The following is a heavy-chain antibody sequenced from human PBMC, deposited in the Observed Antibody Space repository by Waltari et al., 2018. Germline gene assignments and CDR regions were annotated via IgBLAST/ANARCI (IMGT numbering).Heavy chain of an antibody. V-gene: IGHV4-39*07. Sequence: QLQLQESGPGLVKPSETLSLTCTVSGGSISSSSYYWGWIRQPPGKGLEWIGRIYYSGSTYYNPSLKSRVTIAVDTAKNQFSLKLSSVTAADTAVYYCARDWGGCSSTSCYWGNWGQGTLVTVSS. CDR1: GGSISSSSYY. J-gene: IGHJ4*02. D-gene: IGHD2-2*01. CDR3: ARDWGGCSSTSCYWGN. CDR2: IYYSGST.